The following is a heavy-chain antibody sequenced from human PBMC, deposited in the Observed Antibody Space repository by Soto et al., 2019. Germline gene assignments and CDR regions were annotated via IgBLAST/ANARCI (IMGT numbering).Heavy chain of an antibody. V-gene: IGHV1-58*02. J-gene: IGHJ6*02. Sequence: QMQLVQSGPEVKKPGTSVKVSCKTSGFTFTYSAIQWVRQARGQPLEWIGWIVVGSDNTNYAQKFQERVTIPRDLSTNTIYKDLIGLRSEDTALDYCAASPAFWQNYYYGAMDAWGQGTTVTVSS. CDR1: GFTFTYSA. CDR2: IVVGSDNT. CDR3: AASPAFWQNYYYGAMDA.